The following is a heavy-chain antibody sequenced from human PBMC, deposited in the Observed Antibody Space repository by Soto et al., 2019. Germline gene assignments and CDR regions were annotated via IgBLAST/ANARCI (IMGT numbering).Heavy chain of an antibody. CDR2: IYYSGST. Sequence: SDTLSLTCTVSGGSISSVCYYWSWIRQHPGKGLEWIGYIYYSGSTYYNPSLKSRVTISVDTSKNQFSLKLSSVTAADTAVYYCARVGKWEQNDYGDYVFNNWLDPWGQGTLVTVSS. D-gene: IGHD4-17*01. J-gene: IGHJ5*02. V-gene: IGHV4-30-4*02. CDR1: GGSISSVCYY. CDR3: ARVGKWEQNDYGDYVFNNWLDP.